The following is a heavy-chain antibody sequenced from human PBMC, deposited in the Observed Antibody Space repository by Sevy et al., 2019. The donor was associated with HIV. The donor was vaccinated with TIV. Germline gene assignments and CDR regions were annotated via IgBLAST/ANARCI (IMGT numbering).Heavy chain of an antibody. J-gene: IGHJ4*02. V-gene: IGHV3-21*01. Sequence: GGSLRLSCAASGFTFNSYSMNGVRQAPGKGLEWVSSITSSSTYIYYADSVKGRLTISRDNAKNSLYLQMSSLRAEDTAVYYCARDQRSPVVVAATPFDYWGQRILVTVSS. CDR1: GFTFNSYS. CDR2: ITSSSTYI. CDR3: ARDQRSPVVVAATPFDY. D-gene: IGHD2-15*01.